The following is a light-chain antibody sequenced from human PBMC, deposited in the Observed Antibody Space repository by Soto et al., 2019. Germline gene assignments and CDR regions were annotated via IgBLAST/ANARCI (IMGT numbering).Light chain of an antibody. Sequence: EIVMTQSPATLSVSPGERATLSCRASQSVSSNLAWYQQKPGQAPRLLIYGASTRATGIPARFSGSGSGTEFTLTISSMQSEDFAVYYCQQYNNWNLSLTFGGGTKVEIK. CDR1: QSVSSN. CDR3: QQYNNWNLSLT. V-gene: IGKV3-15*01. CDR2: GAS. J-gene: IGKJ4*01.